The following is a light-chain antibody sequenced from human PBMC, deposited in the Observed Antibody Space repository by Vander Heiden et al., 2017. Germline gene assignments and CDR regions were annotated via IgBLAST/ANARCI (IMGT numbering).Light chain of an antibody. CDR3: AAWDDSLHVV. CDR1: SSNLGSNT. CDR2: SNN. Sequence: QSVLTQRTSASGTPGQRVTIACSGSSSNLGSNTVNWYQQLPGTAPKLLIYSNNQRPSGVPDRFSGSKSGTSASLAISGLQAEDEADYYCAAWDDSLHVVFGGGTKLTVL. V-gene: IGLV1-44*01. J-gene: IGLJ2*01.